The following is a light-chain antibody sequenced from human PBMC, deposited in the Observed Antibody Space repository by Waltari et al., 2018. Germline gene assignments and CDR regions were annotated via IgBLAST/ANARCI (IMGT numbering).Light chain of an antibody. CDR1: KLGDKY. CDR2: QDT. CDR3: QAWDSYSVI. Sequence: SYELTQPPSVSVSPGQTATITCSGEKLGDKYTCWYRQQPGQSPVLVLYQDTKRPSGIPERFSGSNSGNTATLTITGTQTMEEADYYCQAWDSYSVIFGAGTRLTVL. V-gene: IGLV3-1*01. J-gene: IGLJ2*01.